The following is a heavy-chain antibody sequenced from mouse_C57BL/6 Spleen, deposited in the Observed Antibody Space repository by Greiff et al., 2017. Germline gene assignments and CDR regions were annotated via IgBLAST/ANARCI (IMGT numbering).Heavy chain of an antibody. CDR2: IDPETGGT. D-gene: IGHD4-1*01. CDR3: TRELGRAAY. CDR1: GYTFTDYE. J-gene: IGHJ3*01. V-gene: IGHV1-15*01. Sequence: VKLMESGAELVRPGASVTLSCKASGYTFTDYEMHWVKQTPVHGLEWIGAIDPETGGTAYNQKFKGKAILTADKSSSTAYMELRSLTSEDSAVYYCTRELGRAAYWGQGTLVTVSA.